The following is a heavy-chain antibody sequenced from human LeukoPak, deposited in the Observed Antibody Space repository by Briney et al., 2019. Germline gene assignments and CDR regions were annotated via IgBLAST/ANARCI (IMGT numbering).Heavy chain of an antibody. D-gene: IGHD1-14*01. CDR1: GFTVSSNY. CDR3: ARQYGNYYFDY. V-gene: IGHV3-53*01. Sequence: GGSLRLSCAASGFTVSSNYMSWVRQAPGKGLEWVSVIYSGGSTYYADSVKGRFTISRDNSKNTLNLQMNNLRAEDTAVYYCARQYGNYYFDYWGQGTLVTVSS. CDR2: IYSGGST. J-gene: IGHJ4*02.